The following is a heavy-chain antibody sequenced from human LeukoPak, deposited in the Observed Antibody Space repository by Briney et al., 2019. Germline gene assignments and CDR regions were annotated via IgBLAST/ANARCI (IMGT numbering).Heavy chain of an antibody. J-gene: IGHJ4*02. CDR3: VREFVSSGWSPSDY. D-gene: IGHD6-19*01. CDR2: ISAYNGNT. Sequence: ASVKVSCKASGYTFTSYGISWVRQAPGQGLEWMGWISAYNGNTNYAQKLQGRVTTTTDTSTSTAYMELRSLRSDDTAVYYCVREFVSSGWSPSDYWGQGTLVTVSS. CDR1: GYTFTSYG. V-gene: IGHV1-18*01.